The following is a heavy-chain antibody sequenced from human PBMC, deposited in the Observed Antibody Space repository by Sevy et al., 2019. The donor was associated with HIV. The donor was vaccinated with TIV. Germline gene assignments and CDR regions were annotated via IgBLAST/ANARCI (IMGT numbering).Heavy chain of an antibody. CDR1: GHTLTELS. Sequence: ASVKVSCKVSGHTLTELSMQWVRQAPGKGLEWMGGFDPEDGETMFAQNFQGRVTMTADTSTDPAFMELSSLGSEVTAGYYGATRVVQTQFLFDFWGQGTLVTVSS. D-gene: IGHD2-15*01. CDR3: ATRVVQTQFLFDF. V-gene: IGHV1-24*01. J-gene: IGHJ4*02. CDR2: FDPEDGET.